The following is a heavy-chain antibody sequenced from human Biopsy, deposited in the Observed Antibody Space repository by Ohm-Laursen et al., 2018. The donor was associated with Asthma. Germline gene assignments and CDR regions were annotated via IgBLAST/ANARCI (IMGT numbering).Heavy chain of an antibody. V-gene: IGHV3-23*01. CDR1: GFALNNSS. CDR2: ISASGVRT. CDR3: AKITTDRQKANNWFDP. D-gene: IGHD3-22*01. J-gene: IGHJ5*02. Sequence: SLRLSCSASGFALNNSSMTWVRQAPGKGLEWVSSISASGVRTFYADSVKGRFTVSRDSSRNTLYLQLSTLRVEDTAAYFCAKITTDRQKANNWFDPWGQGTLVTVSS.